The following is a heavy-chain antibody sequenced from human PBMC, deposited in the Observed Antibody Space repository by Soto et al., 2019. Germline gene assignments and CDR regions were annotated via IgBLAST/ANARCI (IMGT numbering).Heavy chain of an antibody. D-gene: IGHD5-12*01. CDR2: ISYDGSNK. CDR1: GFTFSSYG. Sequence: QVQLVESGGGVVQPGRSLRLSCAASGFTFSSYGMHWVRQAPGKGLGWVAVISYDGSNKYYADSVKGRFTISRDNSKNTLYLQMNSLRAEDTAVYYCAKGKPTSYYGMDVWGQGTTVTVSS. J-gene: IGHJ6*02. V-gene: IGHV3-30*18. CDR3: AKGKPTSYYGMDV.